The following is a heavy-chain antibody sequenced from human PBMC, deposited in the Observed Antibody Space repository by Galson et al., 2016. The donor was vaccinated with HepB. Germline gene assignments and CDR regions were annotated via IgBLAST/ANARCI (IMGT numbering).Heavy chain of an antibody. J-gene: IGHJ4*02. CDR3: ATEGLWFGDF. CDR2: FDPEDDEP. CDR1: GYTLTELA. D-gene: IGHD3-10*01. Sequence: SCKVSGYTLTELAIHWVRQAPGKGLDWMGKFDPEDDEPIYAQKFQGRVTLTEETSTDTVYMELSSLRSEDTAVYYCATEGLWFGDFWGQGTLVTVSS. V-gene: IGHV1-24*01.